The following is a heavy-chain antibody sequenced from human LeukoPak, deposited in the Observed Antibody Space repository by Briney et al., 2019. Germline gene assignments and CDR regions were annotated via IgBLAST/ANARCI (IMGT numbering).Heavy chain of an antibody. V-gene: IGHV4-59*08. CDR3: ARLPLATASDV. D-gene: IGHD6-13*01. J-gene: IGHJ3*01. CDR2: IYYSGST. Sequence: SETLSLTCTVSGGSLSIYYWNWIRQPPGKGLEWIGYIYYSGSTYYNPSLKSRVTISVDTSKNQISLKLSSVTAADTAVYYCARLPLATASDVWGQGTMATVSS. CDR1: GGSLSIYY.